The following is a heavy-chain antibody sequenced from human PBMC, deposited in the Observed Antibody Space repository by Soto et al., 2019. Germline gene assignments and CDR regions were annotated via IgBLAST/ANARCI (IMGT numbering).Heavy chain of an antibody. CDR3: AKDIAPDPLLSPSTVYYGMDV. V-gene: IGHV3-9*01. CDR1: GFTFDDYA. CDR2: ISWNCGSR. Sequence: EVQLVESGGGLVQPGRSLRLSCAASGFTFDDYAMHWVRQAPGKGLEWVSGISWNCGSRVYADSVKGRFTISRDNAKNSLYLQMNSLRAEDTALYYCAKDIAPDPLLSPSTVYYGMDVWGQGTTVTVSS. J-gene: IGHJ6*02. D-gene: IGHD2-2*01.